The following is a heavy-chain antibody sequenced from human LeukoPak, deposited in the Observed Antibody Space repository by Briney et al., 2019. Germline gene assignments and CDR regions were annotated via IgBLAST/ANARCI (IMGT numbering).Heavy chain of an antibody. V-gene: IGHV3-53*01. CDR3: ARDSIARHYYYYGMDV. Sequence: GGSLRLSCAASGFTVSSNYMSWVRQAPGKGLEWVSVIYNGGSTYYADSVKGRFTISRDNSKNTLYLQMNSLRAEDTAVYYCARDSIARHYYYYGMDVWGQGTTVTVSS. CDR1: GFTVSSNY. D-gene: IGHD6-6*01. J-gene: IGHJ6*02. CDR2: IYNGGST.